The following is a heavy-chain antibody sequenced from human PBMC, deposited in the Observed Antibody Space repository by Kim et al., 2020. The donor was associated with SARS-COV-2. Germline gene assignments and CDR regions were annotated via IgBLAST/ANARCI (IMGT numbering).Heavy chain of an antibody. CDR3: ARDVLMGEPGQFDP. CDR1: GFTSSNFG. D-gene: IGHD3-16*01. V-gene: IGHV3-33*01. CDR2: IWFDGSNK. J-gene: IGHJ5*02. Sequence: GGSLRLSCVASGFTSSNFGMNWVRQAPGEGLEWVADIWFDGSNKFYADSVKGRFTISRDNAKNTLYLQMNSLRVDDTAVYYCARDVLMGEPGQFDPWGQGTLVIVSS.